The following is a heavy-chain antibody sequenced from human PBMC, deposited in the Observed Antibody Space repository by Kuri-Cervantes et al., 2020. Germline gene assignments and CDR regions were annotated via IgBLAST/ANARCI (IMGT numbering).Heavy chain of an antibody. CDR3: ARYYNWNDVFIGGFDP. CDR2: INPIFGTA. J-gene: IGHJ5*02. CDR1: GYTFSSYA. D-gene: IGHD1-1*01. Sequence: SVKVSCKASGYTFSSYAISWVRQAPGQGLEWMGGINPIFGTANYAQKFQGRVTITADESTSTAYMELSSLGSEDTAVYYCARYYNWNDVFIGGFDPWGQGTLVTVSS. V-gene: IGHV1-69*13.